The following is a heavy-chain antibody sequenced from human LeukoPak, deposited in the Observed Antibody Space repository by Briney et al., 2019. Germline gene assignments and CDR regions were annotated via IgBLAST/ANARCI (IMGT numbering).Heavy chain of an antibody. CDR3: ARVARYYDSSGYYPLYYYGMDV. D-gene: IGHD3-22*01. Sequence: GGSLRLSCAASGFTFSSYEMNWVRQAPGKGLEWVSYISSSGSTIYYADSVKGRFTISRDNAKNSLYLQMNSLRAEDTAVYYCARVARYYDSSGYYPLYYYGMDVWGQGTTVTVSS. CDR2: ISSSGSTI. V-gene: IGHV3-48*03. J-gene: IGHJ6*02. CDR1: GFTFSSYE.